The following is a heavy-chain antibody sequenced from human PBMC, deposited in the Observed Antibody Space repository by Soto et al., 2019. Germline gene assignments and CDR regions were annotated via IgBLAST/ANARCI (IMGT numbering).Heavy chain of an antibody. Sequence: SETLSLTCAVYGGSFSGYYWSWIRQPPGKGLEWIGEINHSGSTNYNPSLKSRVTISVDTSKNQFSLKLSSVTAADTAVYYCARGSAYYYDSSGKPDFDYWGQGTLVTVSS. CDR2: INHSGST. V-gene: IGHV4-34*01. J-gene: IGHJ4*02. D-gene: IGHD3-22*01. CDR1: GGSFSGYY. CDR3: ARGSAYYYDSSGKPDFDY.